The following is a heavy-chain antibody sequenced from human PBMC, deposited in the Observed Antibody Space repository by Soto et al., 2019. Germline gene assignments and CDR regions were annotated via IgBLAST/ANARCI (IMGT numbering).Heavy chain of an antibody. CDR1: GFTFSSYA. J-gene: IGHJ3*02. D-gene: IGHD2-2*01. CDR2: IKQDGSEK. Sequence: PGGSLRLSCAASGFTFSSYAMSWVRQAPGKGLEWVANIKQDGSEKYYVDSVKGRFTISRDNAKNSLYLQMNSLRAEDTAVYYCARYCSSTSCPDDAFDIWGQGTMVTVSS. CDR3: ARYCSSTSCPDDAFDI. V-gene: IGHV3-7*05.